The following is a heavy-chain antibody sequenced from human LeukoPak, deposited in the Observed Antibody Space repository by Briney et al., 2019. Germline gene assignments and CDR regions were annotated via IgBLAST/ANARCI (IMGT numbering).Heavy chain of an antibody. Sequence: GESLKISCKDSGYSFTSYWIGWVRQMPGKGLEWMGIIYPGDSDTRYSPSFQGQVTISADKSISTAYLQWSSLKASDTAMYYCARGPSPFIAVAGANFDYWGQGTLVTVSS. D-gene: IGHD6-19*01. CDR2: IYPGDSDT. CDR1: GYSFTSYW. J-gene: IGHJ4*02. V-gene: IGHV5-51*01. CDR3: ARGPSPFIAVAGANFDY.